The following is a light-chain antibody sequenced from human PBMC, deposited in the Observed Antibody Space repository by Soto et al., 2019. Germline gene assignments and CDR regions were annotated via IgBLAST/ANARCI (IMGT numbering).Light chain of an antibody. V-gene: IGKV1-5*01. CDR1: QSIGSW. J-gene: IGKJ1*01. CDR2: AAS. CDR3: QQYNPYSRT. Sequence: DIQMTQSPSTLSASAGDRVTITCRASQSIGSWLAWYQQKPGKAPNLLIYAASSLQSGVPSRFSGSGSGTDFTLTISSLQRDDFAIYYCQQYNPYSRTFGQGTKVDIK.